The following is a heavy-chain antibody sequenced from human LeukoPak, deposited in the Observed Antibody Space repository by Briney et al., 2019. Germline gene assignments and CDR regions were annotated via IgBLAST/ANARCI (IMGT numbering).Heavy chain of an antibody. V-gene: IGHV4-4*07. Sequence: PSETLSLTCTVSGGSISSYYWSWIRQPAGKGLEWIGRIYTSGSTNYNPSLKGRVTISVDKSKNQFSLKLSSVTAADTAVYYCARDVAVAGTTNFDYWGQGTLVTVSS. CDR2: IYTSGST. D-gene: IGHD6-19*01. J-gene: IGHJ4*02. CDR1: GGSISSYY. CDR3: ARDVAVAGTTNFDY.